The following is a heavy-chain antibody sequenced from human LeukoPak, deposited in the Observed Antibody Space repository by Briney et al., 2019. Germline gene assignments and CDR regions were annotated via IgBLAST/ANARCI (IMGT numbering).Heavy chain of an antibody. Sequence: ASVKVSCKASGYTFTGYYMHWVRQAAGQGLEWMGWINPNSGGTNYAQKSQGRVTMTRDTSISAAYMELSRLRSDDTAVYYCARGALAVVVTALLQHWGQGTLVTVSS. D-gene: IGHD2-21*02. CDR3: ARGALAVVVTALLQH. CDR2: INPNSGGT. CDR1: GYTFTGYY. J-gene: IGHJ1*01. V-gene: IGHV1-2*02.